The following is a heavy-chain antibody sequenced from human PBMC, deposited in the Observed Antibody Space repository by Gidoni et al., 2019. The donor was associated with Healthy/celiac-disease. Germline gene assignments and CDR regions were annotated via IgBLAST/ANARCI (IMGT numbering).Heavy chain of an antibody. D-gene: IGHD6-13*01. J-gene: IGHJ6*03. CDR1: GGSVSSGSYY. CDR3: ARDFWANVVAAGPPRGMDV. Sequence: QVQLQESGPGLVKPSETLSLTCTVSGGSVSSGSYYWSWIRQPPGKGLEWIGYIYYSGSTNYNPSLKSRVTISVDTSKNQFSLKLSSVTAADTAVYYCARDFWANVVAAGPPRGMDVWGKGTTVTVSS. V-gene: IGHV4-61*01. CDR2: IYYSGST.